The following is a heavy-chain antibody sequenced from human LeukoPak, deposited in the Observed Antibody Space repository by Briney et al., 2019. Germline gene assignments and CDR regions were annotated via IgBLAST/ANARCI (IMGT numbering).Heavy chain of an antibody. J-gene: IGHJ5*02. V-gene: IGHV4-59*12. CDR3: ARDSTTVVTENWFDP. CDR1: GGSISSYY. CDR2: IYYSGST. D-gene: IGHD4-17*01. Sequence: PSETLSLTCTVSGGSISSYYWSWIRQPPGKGLEWIGYIYYSGSTNYNPSLKSRVTISVDTSKNQFSLKLSSVTAADTAVYYCARDSTTVVTENWFDPWGQGTLVTVSS.